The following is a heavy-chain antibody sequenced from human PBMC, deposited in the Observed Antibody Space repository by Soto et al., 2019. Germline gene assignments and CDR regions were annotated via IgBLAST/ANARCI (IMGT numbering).Heavy chain of an antibody. CDR2: TYYRSKWYY. J-gene: IGHJ4*02. V-gene: IGHV6-1*01. CDR3: ARDPPDFHSAFDY. D-gene: IGHD4-4*01. CDR1: GDSVSSNRAA. Sequence: PSQTLSLTCAISGDSVSSNRAAWNWIRQSPSRGLEWLGRTYYRSKWYYEYAVSVKSRITINPDTSKSQFSLQLNSVTPEDTAVYYCARDPPDFHSAFDYWGQGILVTVSS.